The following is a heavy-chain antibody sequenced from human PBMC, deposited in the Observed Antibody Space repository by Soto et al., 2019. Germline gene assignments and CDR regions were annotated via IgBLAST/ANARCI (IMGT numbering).Heavy chain of an antibody. V-gene: IGHV4-4*01. J-gene: IGHJ3*01. CDR3: AYSTGWYRQDV. CDR1: GDSISNSRW. D-gene: IGHD6-13*01. Sequence: QVQLQESGPGLVKPSGTLSLTCAVSGDSISNSRWWTWVRQPPGKGLEWIGDIFHSGDTNYNPSLKSPVFRALYKTPNPFSLKVSPVTSADTAVYCFAYSTGWYRQDVWGQGTVVTLSS. CDR2: IFHSGDT.